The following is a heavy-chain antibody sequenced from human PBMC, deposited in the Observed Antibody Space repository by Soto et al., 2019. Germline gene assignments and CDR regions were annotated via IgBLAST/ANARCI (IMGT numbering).Heavy chain of an antibody. D-gene: IGHD5-18*01. CDR3: ARGRGYRENYYFDY. V-gene: IGHV3-21*05. Sequence: EVQLVESGGGRVKPGWSLRLSCAASGFTFSSYSMTGVRQAEGKGLEWVSYISSSGSTIYYAVSVKCRFTISRDNAKNSLSLHMNSLVAEYTAVYYCARGRGYRENYYFDYWGQGTLVTVSS. CDR1: GFTFSSYS. J-gene: IGHJ4*02. CDR2: ISSSGSTI.